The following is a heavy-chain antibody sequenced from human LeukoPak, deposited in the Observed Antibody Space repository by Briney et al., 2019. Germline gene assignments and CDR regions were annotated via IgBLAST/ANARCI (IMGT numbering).Heavy chain of an antibody. V-gene: IGHV3-21*06. CDR3: ARAPTYNGSQGDAFDI. CDR2: ISSSSSYI. CDR1: GFTFSSYA. D-gene: IGHD1-26*01. J-gene: IGHJ3*02. Sequence: GGSLRLSCAASGFTFSSYAMNWVRQAPGKGLEWVSSISSSSSYIHYADSVTGRFTVSRDNAKNSLYLQMNSLRAEDTAVYYCARAPTYNGSQGDAFDIWGLGTMVTVSS.